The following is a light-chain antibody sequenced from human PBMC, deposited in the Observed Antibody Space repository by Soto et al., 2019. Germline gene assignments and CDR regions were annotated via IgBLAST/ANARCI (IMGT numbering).Light chain of an antibody. CDR2: GAS. Sequence: EIVMTQSPSILSVSPGEGATLSCRASQSVSSNLAWYQQKPGQAPRLLIYGASTRATGIPARFSGTGSGTEFTLTISSLQSEDFAVYYCQQYNNWLPWTFGQGTKVDIK. V-gene: IGKV3-15*01. CDR3: QQYNNWLPWT. J-gene: IGKJ1*01. CDR1: QSVSSN.